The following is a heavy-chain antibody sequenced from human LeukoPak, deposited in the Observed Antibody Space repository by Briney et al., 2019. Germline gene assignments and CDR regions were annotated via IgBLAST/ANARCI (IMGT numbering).Heavy chain of an antibody. CDR1: GFTFSDYY. CDR2: ITSSGTNI. Sequence: GGSLRLSCAASGFTFSDYYMSWIRQAPGKGLEWVSYITSSGTNIYYADSVKGRFTISRDNAKNSLYLQMNSLRAEDTAVYYCARVERVIAAAGAFDIWGQGTMVTVSS. D-gene: IGHD6-13*01. CDR3: ARVERVIAAAGAFDI. J-gene: IGHJ3*02. V-gene: IGHV3-11*04.